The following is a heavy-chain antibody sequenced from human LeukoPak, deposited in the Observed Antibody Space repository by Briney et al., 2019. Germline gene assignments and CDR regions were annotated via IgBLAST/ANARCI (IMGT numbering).Heavy chain of an antibody. CDR3: ARVRFGENWFDP. CDR1: GYTFTSYG. J-gene: IGHJ5*02. CDR2: IGAYNGNT. Sequence: ASVKVSCKASGYTFTSYGISWVRQAPGQGLEWMGWIGAYNGNTNYAQKLQGRVTMTTDTSTSTAYMELRSLRSDDTAVYYCARVRFGENWFDPWGQGTLVTVSS. D-gene: IGHD3-10*01. V-gene: IGHV1-18*01.